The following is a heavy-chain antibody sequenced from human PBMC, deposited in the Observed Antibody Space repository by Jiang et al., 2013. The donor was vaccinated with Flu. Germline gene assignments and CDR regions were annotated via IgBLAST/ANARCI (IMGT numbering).Heavy chain of an antibody. D-gene: IGHD4-17*01. CDR3: ARDFSYGEFDY. V-gene: IGHV4-59*01. Sequence: SLTCTVSGGSISTYYWSWIRQPPGKGLEWIGYIYYMGAPTTTPPLKSRVTISVDTSKNQFSLKLSSVTAADTAVYYCARDFSYGEFDYWGQGTLVTVSS. CDR1: GGSISTYY. J-gene: IGHJ4*02. CDR2: IYYMGAP.